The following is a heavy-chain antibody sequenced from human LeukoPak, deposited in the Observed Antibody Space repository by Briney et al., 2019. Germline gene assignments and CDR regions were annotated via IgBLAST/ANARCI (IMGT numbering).Heavy chain of an antibody. Sequence: GASVKVSCKASGYTFTGYYMHWVRQAPGQGLEWMGWINPNSGGTNYAQKFQGRVTMTRDTSISTAYMELSRLRSDDTAVYYCARSLIAAAGTFDYWGQGTLVTVSS. V-gene: IGHV1-2*02. CDR3: ARSLIAAAGTFDY. D-gene: IGHD6-13*01. J-gene: IGHJ4*02. CDR2: INPNSGGT. CDR1: GYTFTGYY.